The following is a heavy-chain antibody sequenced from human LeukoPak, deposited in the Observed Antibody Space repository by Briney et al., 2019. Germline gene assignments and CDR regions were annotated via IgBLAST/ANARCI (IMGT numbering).Heavy chain of an antibody. CDR3: ARDNSYGYDY. CDR1: GFTLSIYG. J-gene: IGHJ4*02. CDR2: IWYDGSNT. Sequence: PGRSLRLSCAASGFTLSIYGMHWVRQAPGKGLEWVAVIWYDGSNTYYADSVKGRFTISRDNSKNTLYMQMNSLRAEDTAVYYCARDNSYGYDYWGQGTLVSVSS. D-gene: IGHD5-18*01. V-gene: IGHV3-33*01.